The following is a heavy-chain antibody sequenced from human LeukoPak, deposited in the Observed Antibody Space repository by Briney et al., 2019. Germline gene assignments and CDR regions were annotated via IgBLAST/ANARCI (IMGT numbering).Heavy chain of an antibody. Sequence: GGSLRLSCAASGFTFSSYAMHWVRQAPGKGLEWVAVISYDGSNKYYADSVKGRFTISRDNSKNTLYLQMNSLRAEDTAVYYCARGASYYYDSSGYYADFDYWSQGTLVTVSS. CDR3: ARGASYYYDSSGYYADFDY. CDR2: ISYDGSNK. V-gene: IGHV3-30-3*01. J-gene: IGHJ4*02. CDR1: GFTFSSYA. D-gene: IGHD3-22*01.